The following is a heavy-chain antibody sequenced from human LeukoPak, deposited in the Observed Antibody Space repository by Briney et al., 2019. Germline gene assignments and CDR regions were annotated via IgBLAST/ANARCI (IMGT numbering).Heavy chain of an antibody. CDR2: INHSGST. D-gene: IGHD5-18*01. J-gene: IGHJ5*02. CDR1: GGSFSGYY. V-gene: IGHV4-34*01. Sequence: SETLSLTCAVYGGSFSGYYWSWIRQPPGKGLEWIGEINHSGSTNYNPSLKSRVTISVDTSKNQFSLKLSSVTAADTAVYYCAREEWSGGLTAMVTGWFDPWGQGTLVTVSS. CDR3: AREEWSGGLTAMVTGWFDP.